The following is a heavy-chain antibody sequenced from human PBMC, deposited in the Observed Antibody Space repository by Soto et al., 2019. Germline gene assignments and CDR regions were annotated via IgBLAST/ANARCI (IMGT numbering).Heavy chain of an antibody. CDR2: FYYTGST. CDR1: GGSVSSGNYY. J-gene: IGHJ4*02. D-gene: IGHD3-22*01. Sequence: PSETLSLTCTVSGGSVSSGNYYWSWIRQPPGKGLEWIGYFYYTGSTNYNPSLKSRVTISIDASKNQFSLRLSSVTAADTAVYYCARSMYYSDGSNYSPFDYWGQGTQVTVSS. CDR3: ARSMYYSDGSNYSPFDY. V-gene: IGHV4-61*01.